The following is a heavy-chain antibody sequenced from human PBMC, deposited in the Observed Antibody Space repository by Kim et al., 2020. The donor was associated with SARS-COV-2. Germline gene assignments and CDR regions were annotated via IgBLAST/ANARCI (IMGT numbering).Heavy chain of an antibody. CDR2: YAQGSP. D-gene: IGHD2-15*01. Sequence: YAQGSPNYNPPLRSRVTISVDTPKNQFSLKLSSVTAADTAVYYCGRGFDYWGQGTLVTVSS. J-gene: IGHJ4*02. CDR3: GRGFDY. V-gene: IGHV4-4*09.